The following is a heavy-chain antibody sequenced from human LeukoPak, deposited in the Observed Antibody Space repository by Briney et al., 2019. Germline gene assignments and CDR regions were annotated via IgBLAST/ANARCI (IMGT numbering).Heavy chain of an antibody. J-gene: IGHJ4*02. Sequence: ASVKVSCKVSGYTLTELSMHWVRQAPGKGREWMGGFDPEDGETIYAQKFQGRVTMTEDTSTDTAYVELSSLRSEDTAVYYCATGGHYYDSSGYYDYWGQGSLVTVSS. V-gene: IGHV1-24*01. D-gene: IGHD3-22*01. CDR1: GYTLTELS. CDR2: FDPEDGET. CDR3: ATGGHYYDSSGYYDY.